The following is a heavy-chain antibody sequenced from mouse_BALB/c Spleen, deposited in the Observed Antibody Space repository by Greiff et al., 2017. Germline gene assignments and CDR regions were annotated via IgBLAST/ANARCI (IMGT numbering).Heavy chain of an antibody. CDR3: ARGEYYDYDGYAMDY. D-gene: IGHD2-4*01. Sequence: EVKLEESGGGLVQPGGSLKLSCAASGFTFSSYTMSWVRQTPEKRLEWVAYISNGGGSTYYPDTVKGRFTISRDNAKNTLYLQMSSLKSEDTAMYYCARGEYYDYDGYAMDYWGQGTSVTVSS. CDR1: GFTFSSYT. CDR2: ISNGGGST. V-gene: IGHV5-12-2*01. J-gene: IGHJ4*01.